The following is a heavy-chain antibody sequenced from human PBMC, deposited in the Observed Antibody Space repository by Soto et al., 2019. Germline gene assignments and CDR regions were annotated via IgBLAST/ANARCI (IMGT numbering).Heavy chain of an antibody. D-gene: IGHD6-13*01. V-gene: IGHV3-23*01. Sequence: GGSLRLSCAASGFTFSSYAMSWVRQAPGKGLEWVSAISGSGGSTYYADSVKGRFTISRDNSKNTLYLQMNSLRAEDTAVYYCAKDLLALRIAAAGTSLDYWGQGTLVTVSS. CDR1: GFTFSSYA. J-gene: IGHJ4*02. CDR3: AKDLLALRIAAAGTSLDY. CDR2: ISGSGGST.